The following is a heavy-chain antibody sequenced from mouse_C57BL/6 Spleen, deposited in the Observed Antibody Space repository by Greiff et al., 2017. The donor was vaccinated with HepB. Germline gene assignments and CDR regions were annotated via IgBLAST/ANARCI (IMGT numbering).Heavy chain of an antibody. CDR3: ARSGYYSILFAY. CDR1: GYTFTDYY. Sequence: VKLKQSGAELVRPGASVKLSCKASGYTFTDYYINWVKQRPGQGLEWIARIYPGSGNTYYNEKFKGKATLTAEKSSSTAYMQLSSLTSEDSAVYFCARSGYYSILFAYWGQGTLVTVSA. J-gene: IGHJ3*01. CDR2: IYPGSGNT. V-gene: IGHV1-76*01. D-gene: IGHD2-5*01.